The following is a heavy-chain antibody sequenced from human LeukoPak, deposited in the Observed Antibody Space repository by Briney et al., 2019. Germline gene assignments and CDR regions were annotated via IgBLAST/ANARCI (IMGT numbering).Heavy chain of an antibody. J-gene: IGHJ4*02. V-gene: IGHV1-69*13. CDR3: ARVEYSGSYYSKQYFDY. CDR1: GGTFSSYA. D-gene: IGHD1-26*01. CDR2: IIPIFGTA. Sequence: SVKVSCKGSGGTFSSYAINWVRQAPGQGLEWMGGIIPIFGTANYAQKFQGRVTITADESTSTAYMELSSLRSEDTAVYYCARVEYSGSYYSKQYFDYWGQGTLVTVSS.